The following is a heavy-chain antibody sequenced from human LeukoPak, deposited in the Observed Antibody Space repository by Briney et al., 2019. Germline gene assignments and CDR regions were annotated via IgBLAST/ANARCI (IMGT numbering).Heavy chain of an antibody. CDR1: GYTFTSYG. Sequence: ASVKVSCKASGYTFTSYGISWVRQAPGQGLEWMGWISAYNGNTNYAQKLQGRVTITTDTSTSTAYMELRSLRSDDTAVYYCARDRFCSSTSCLEDYYYYYYMDVWGKGTTVTVSS. D-gene: IGHD2-2*01. CDR2: ISAYNGNT. V-gene: IGHV1-18*01. CDR3: ARDRFCSSTSCLEDYYYYYYMDV. J-gene: IGHJ6*03.